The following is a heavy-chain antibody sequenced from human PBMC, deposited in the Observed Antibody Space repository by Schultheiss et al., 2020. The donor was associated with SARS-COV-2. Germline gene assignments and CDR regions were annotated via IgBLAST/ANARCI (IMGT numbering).Heavy chain of an antibody. Sequence: SQTLSLTCTVSGGSISSYYWSWIRQPPGKGLEWIGEINHSGSTSYNPSLKSRVTISVDRSKNQFSLKLSSVTAADTAVYYCATSRGTQYSSFYFDYWGQGTLVTVSS. V-gene: IGHV4-34*01. CDR2: INHSGST. CDR3: ATSRGTQYSSFYFDY. CDR1: GGSISSYY. D-gene: IGHD6-6*01. J-gene: IGHJ4*02.